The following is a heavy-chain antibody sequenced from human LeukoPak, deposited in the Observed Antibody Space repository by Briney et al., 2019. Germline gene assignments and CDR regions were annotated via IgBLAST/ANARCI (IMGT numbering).Heavy chain of an antibody. V-gene: IGHV3-43*01. D-gene: IGHD3-22*01. CDR3: AKEDDSSGYYYAPFDY. CDR2: ISWDGGST. J-gene: IGHJ4*02. CDR1: GFTFDDYT. Sequence: PGGSLRLSCAASGFTFDDYTMHWVRQAPGKGLEWVSLISWDGGSTYCADSVKGRFTISRDNSKNSLYLQMNSLRTEDTALYYCAKEDDSSGYYYAPFDYWGQGTLVTVSS.